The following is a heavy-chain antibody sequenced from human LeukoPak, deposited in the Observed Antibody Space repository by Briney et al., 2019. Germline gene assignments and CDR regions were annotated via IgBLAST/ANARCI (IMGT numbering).Heavy chain of an antibody. CDR3: ARSASGYDA. J-gene: IGHJ5*02. V-gene: IGHV3-74*01. D-gene: IGHD5-12*01. Sequence: GGSLRLSCVVSGITVSNYGMSWVRQAPGKGLVWVSRIDDDGAGTTYADSVKGQFTISRDNAKNTLYLQMNSLRVEDTAVYYCARSASGYDAWGQGTLVTVSS. CDR2: IDDDGAGT. CDR1: GITVSNYG.